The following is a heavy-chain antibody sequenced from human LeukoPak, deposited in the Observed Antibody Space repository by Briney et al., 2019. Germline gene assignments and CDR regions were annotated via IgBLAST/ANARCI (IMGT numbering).Heavy chain of an antibody. V-gene: IGHV3-30-3*01. CDR1: GFTFSSYA. CDR3: AKAQGAYCGGDCYAFDI. J-gene: IGHJ3*02. Sequence: PGGSLRLSCAASGFTFSSYAMHWVRQAPGKGLEWVAVISYDGSNKYYADSVKGRFTISRDNSKNTLYLQMNSLRAEDMALYYCAKAQGAYCGGDCYAFDIWGQGTMVTVSS. CDR2: ISYDGSNK. D-gene: IGHD2-21*01.